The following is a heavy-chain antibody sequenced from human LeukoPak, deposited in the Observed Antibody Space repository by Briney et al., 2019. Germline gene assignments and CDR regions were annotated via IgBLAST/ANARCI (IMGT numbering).Heavy chain of an antibody. V-gene: IGHV4-39*07. CDR2: IYYSGST. CDR3: ARVSLVRGAPDYYFGY. CDR1: GGSISSSSYY. Sequence: SETLSLTCTVSGGSISSSSYYWGWIRQPPGKGLEWIGSIYYSGSTYYNPSLKSRVTMSVDTSKNQFSLKLSSVTAADTAVYYCARVSLVRGAPDYYFGYWGQGTLVTVSS. D-gene: IGHD3-10*01. J-gene: IGHJ4*02.